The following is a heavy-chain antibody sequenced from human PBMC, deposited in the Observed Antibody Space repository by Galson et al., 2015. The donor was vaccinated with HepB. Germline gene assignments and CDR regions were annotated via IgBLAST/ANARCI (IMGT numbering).Heavy chain of an antibody. Sequence: SVKVSCKASGGTFSNYAISWVRQAPGQGLEWMGGIIPIFGTANYAQKFQGRVTITADKSTSTAYMELSSLRSDDTAVYYCAKLGYCSGGSCYSDWFDPWGQGTLVTVSS. V-gene: IGHV1-69*06. CDR3: AKLGYCSGGSCYSDWFDP. D-gene: IGHD2-15*01. CDR1: GGTFSNYA. J-gene: IGHJ5*02. CDR2: IIPIFGTA.